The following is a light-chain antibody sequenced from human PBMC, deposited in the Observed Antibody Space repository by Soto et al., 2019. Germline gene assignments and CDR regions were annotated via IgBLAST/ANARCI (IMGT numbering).Light chain of an antibody. V-gene: IGKV3-15*01. J-gene: IGKJ1*01. CDR3: QHYIKWPWT. CDR1: QSIDTD. CDR2: GAA. Sequence: EIVVTQSPATLSPSPGERATLSCRASQSIDTDLAWYQQKPGQAPRLLIFGAATRTTGVPARFSGSGSGTEFTLTISSLQSEDSAVYYCQHYIKWPWTFGQGTKVDI.